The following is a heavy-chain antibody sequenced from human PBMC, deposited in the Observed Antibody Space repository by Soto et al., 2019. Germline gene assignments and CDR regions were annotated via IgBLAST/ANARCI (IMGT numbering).Heavy chain of an antibody. J-gene: IGHJ5*02. CDR2: IIPIFGTA. Sequence: SVKVSCKASGGTFSSYAISWVRQAPGQGLEWMGGIIPIFGTANCAQKFQGRVTITADESTSTAYMELSSLRSEDTALYYCARGSDYDSSGYYYSWFDPWGQGTLVTVSS. CDR1: GGTFSSYA. V-gene: IGHV1-69*13. CDR3: ARGSDYDSSGYYYSWFDP. D-gene: IGHD3-22*01.